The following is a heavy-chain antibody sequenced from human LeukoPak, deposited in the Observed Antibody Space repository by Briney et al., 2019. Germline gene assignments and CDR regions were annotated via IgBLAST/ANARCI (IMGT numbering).Heavy chain of an antibody. CDR2: ISSSGGST. CDR1: GFTFSSYA. V-gene: IGHV3-23*01. D-gene: IGHD3-22*01. J-gene: IGHJ3*02. CDR3: AKYSSGYQNHDAFDI. Sequence: GGSLRLSCAASGFTFSSYAMSWVRQAPGKGLEWVSAISSSGGSTYYADSVKGRCTISRDNSKNTLYLQMNSLRAEDTVVYYCAKYSSGYQNHDAFDIWGQGTMVTVSS.